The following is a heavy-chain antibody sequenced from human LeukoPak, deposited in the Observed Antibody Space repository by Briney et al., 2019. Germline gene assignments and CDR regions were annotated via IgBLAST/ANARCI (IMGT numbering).Heavy chain of an antibody. CDR2: IKQDGGEI. V-gene: IGHV3-7*01. CDR3: ARDGSGWSAY. J-gene: IGHJ4*02. Sequence: GGSLRLSCAASGFTFSNYWMSWVRQSPGKGLEWVANIKQDGGEIYYVDSVKGRFTISRDNAKNSLYLQMNSLRAEDTAVYYCARDGSGWSAYWGQGTLVTVSS. D-gene: IGHD6-19*01. CDR1: GFTFSNYW.